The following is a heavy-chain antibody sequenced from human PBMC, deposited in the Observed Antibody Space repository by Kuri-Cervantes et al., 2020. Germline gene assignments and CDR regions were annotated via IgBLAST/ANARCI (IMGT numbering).Heavy chain of an antibody. CDR1: GFTFSSYS. V-gene: IGHV3-48*04. Sequence: GRSLSLSCAASGFTFSSYSMNWVRQAPGKGLEWVSYITSSGNTIYYAASGKGRFTISRDNATKLLYLQMNSLRAEDTAVYYCARNSRYIGASYYYYYMDVWGKGTTVTVSS. CDR2: ITSSGNTI. D-gene: IGHD6-13*01. CDR3: ARNSRYIGASYYYYYMDV. J-gene: IGHJ6*03.